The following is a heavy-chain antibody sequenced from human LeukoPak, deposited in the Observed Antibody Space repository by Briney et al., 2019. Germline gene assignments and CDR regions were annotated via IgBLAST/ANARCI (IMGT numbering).Heavy chain of an antibody. V-gene: IGHV4-61*02. CDR1: GGSISSGSYY. J-gene: IGHJ3*02. D-gene: IGHD3-3*01. CDR3: ARVTSGYYTTDAFDI. Sequence: SETLSLTCTVSGGSISSGSYYWSWIRQPAGKGLEWIGRIYTSGSINYNPSLKSRVTIAVDTSKNQFSLKLSSVTAADTAVYYCARVTSGYYTTDAFDIWGQGTMDTVSS. CDR2: IYTSGSI.